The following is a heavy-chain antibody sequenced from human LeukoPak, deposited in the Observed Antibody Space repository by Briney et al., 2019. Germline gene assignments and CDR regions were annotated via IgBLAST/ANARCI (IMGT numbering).Heavy chain of an antibody. Sequence: GGSLRLSCAASGFTFSSYGMHWVRQAPGKGLEWVAVISYDGSNKYYADSVKGRFTISRDNSKNTLYLQMNSLRAEDTAVYYCAKRMGATTSTRNSNGFDYWGQGTLVTVSS. CDR2: ISYDGSNK. CDR3: AKRMGATTSTRNSNGFDY. CDR1: GFTFSSYG. J-gene: IGHJ4*02. D-gene: IGHD1-26*01. V-gene: IGHV3-30*18.